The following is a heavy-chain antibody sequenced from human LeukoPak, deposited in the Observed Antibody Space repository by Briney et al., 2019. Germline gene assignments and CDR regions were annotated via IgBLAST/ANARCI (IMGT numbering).Heavy chain of an antibody. Sequence: GGSLRLSCAASGFTFSSYEMNWVRQAPGKGLEWVSYISSSSSTIYYADSVKGRFTISRDNAKNSLYLQMNSLRAEGTAVYYCASGIRDIVVVVAAAFDYWGQGTLVTVSS. J-gene: IGHJ4*02. D-gene: IGHD2-15*01. CDR2: ISSSSSTI. V-gene: IGHV3-48*01. CDR3: ASGIRDIVVVVAAAFDY. CDR1: GFTFSSYE.